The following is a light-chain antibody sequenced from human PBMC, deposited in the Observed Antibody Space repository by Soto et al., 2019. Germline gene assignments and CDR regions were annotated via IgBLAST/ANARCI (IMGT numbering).Light chain of an antibody. V-gene: IGKV1-6*01. CDR1: EDIRNN. CDR2: GAS. Sequence: AIPMTQSPPSLSASVGDRVTVTCRASEDIRNNLGWLQQKPGKLPKLLIYGASSLDSGVPSRFSGSGSGTHFTLTISSLQPEDFATYYCLQDYNYPYTFGQGTKLAIK. CDR3: LQDYNYPYT. J-gene: IGKJ2*01.